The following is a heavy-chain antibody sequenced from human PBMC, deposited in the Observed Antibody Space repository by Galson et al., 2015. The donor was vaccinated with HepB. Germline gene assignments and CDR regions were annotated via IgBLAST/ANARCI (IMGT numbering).Heavy chain of an antibody. Sequence: SLRLSCAASGFTFSSYWMRWVRQAPGKGLEWVANIKQDGSEKYYVDSVKGRFTISRDNAKNSLYLQMNSLRAEDTAVYYCASDIVVVPAAPGYFQHWGQGTLVTVSS. CDR1: GFTFSSYW. V-gene: IGHV3-7*01. J-gene: IGHJ1*01. CDR2: IKQDGSEK. CDR3: ASDIVVVPAAPGYFQH. D-gene: IGHD2-2*01.